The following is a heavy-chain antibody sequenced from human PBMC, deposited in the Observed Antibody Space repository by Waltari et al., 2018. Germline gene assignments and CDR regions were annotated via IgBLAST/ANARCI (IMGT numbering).Heavy chain of an antibody. J-gene: IGHJ4*02. V-gene: IGHV4-59*08. Sequence: VQLQESGPGLVKPSETLSLTCTVSGGSISSYYWSWIRQPPGKGLEWIGYIYYSGSTNYNPSLKSRVTISVDTSKNQFSLKLSSVTAADTAVYYCARQGGYSGSYPDYWGQGTLVTVSS. CDR1: GGSISSYY. CDR2: IYYSGST. D-gene: IGHD1-26*01. CDR3: ARQGGYSGSYPDY.